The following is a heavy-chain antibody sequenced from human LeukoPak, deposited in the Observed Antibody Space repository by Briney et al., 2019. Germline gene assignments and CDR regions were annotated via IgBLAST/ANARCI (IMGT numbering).Heavy chain of an antibody. CDR3: ARVPGDY. V-gene: IGHV4-39*07. J-gene: IGHJ4*02. Sequence: PSETLSLTCTVSGGSISSRSYYWGWIRQPPGKGLEWIGSIYYSGSTNYNPSLKSRVTISVDTSKNQFSLKLSSVTAADTAVYYCARVPGDYWGQGTLVTVSS. CDR1: GGSISSRSYY. CDR2: IYYSGST.